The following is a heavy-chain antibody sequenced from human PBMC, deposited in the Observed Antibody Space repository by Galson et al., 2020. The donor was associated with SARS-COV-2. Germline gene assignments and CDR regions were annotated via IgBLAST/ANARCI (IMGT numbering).Heavy chain of an antibody. CDR3: ATHSGYSSDWYGGLFDY. CDR1: GFSFSASG. J-gene: IGHJ4*02. CDR2: ISYDGSNQ. Sequence: GGSLRLSCAASGFSFSASGMHWVRQAPGKGMEWVAVISYDGSNQDYADSVKGRFTISRDDSKNTLFLQMNRLRAEDTAVYFCATHSGYSSDWYGGLFDYWGQGTLVTVSS. V-gene: IGHV3-30*03. D-gene: IGHD6-13*01.